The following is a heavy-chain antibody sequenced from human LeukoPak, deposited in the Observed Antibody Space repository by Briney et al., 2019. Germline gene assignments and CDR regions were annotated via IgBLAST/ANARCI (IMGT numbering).Heavy chain of an antibody. J-gene: IGHJ4*02. CDR1: GYSISSGYW. V-gene: IGHV4-4*02. CDR2: IVHTGSA. CDR3: AREGGPYRPLDY. Sequence: PSETLSLTCAVSGYSISSGYWWSWVRQPPGKGLEWIGEIVHTGSAGYNPSLKSRVAISVDKSENHISLKLTSATAADTAVYYCAREGGPYRPLDYSGQGTLVTVAS.